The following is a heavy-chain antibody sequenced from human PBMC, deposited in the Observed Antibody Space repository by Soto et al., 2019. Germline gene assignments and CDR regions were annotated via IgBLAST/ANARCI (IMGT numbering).Heavy chain of an antibody. D-gene: IGHD3-16*02. V-gene: IGHV1-46*03. CDR2: INPSGGST. Sequence: GASVKVSCKASGYTFTSYYMHWVRQAPGQGLEWMGIINPSGGSTSYAQKFRGRVTMTRDTSTSTVYMELSSLRSEDTAVYYCALTTPEYYDYIWGSYRAWGQGTLVTVSS. J-gene: IGHJ5*02. CDR3: ALTTPEYYDYIWGSYRA. CDR1: GYTFTSYY.